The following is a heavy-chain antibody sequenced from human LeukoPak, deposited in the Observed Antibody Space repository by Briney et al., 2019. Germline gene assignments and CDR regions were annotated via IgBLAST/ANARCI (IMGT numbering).Heavy chain of an antibody. D-gene: IGHD2-2*01. V-gene: IGHV3-53*01. CDR3: ARERYCSSTSCYAGYYFDY. CDR1: GFAVSSNY. CDR2: IYSGGST. Sequence: GGSLRLSCAVSGFAVSSNYMTWVRQAPGKGLEWVSVIYSGGSTYYADSVKGRFTISRDNSKNTLYLQMNSLRAEDTAVYYCARERYCSSTSCYAGYYFDYWGQGALVTVSS. J-gene: IGHJ4*02.